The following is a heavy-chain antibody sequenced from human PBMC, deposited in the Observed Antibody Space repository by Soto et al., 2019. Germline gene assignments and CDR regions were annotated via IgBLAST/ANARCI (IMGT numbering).Heavy chain of an antibody. Sequence: PSETLSLTCTVSGGSISSYYWSWIRQPPGKGLEWIGYIYYSGSTNYNPSLKSRVTISVDTSKNQFSLKLSSVTAADTAVYYCERHSDSTSYDYWGQGNLVTVSS. CDR1: GGSISSYY. D-gene: IGHD6-6*01. V-gene: IGHV4-59*01. J-gene: IGHJ4*02. CDR2: IYYSGST. CDR3: ERHSDSTSYDY.